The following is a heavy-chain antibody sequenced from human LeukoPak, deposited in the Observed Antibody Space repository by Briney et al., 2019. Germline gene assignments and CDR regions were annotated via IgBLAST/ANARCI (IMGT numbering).Heavy chain of an antibody. D-gene: IGHD3-10*01. CDR2: ISGSGGFT. Sequence: TGGSLRLSCAASGFTFSTYAMSWVRQAPGKGLEWVSAISGSGGFTYYADSVRGRFTISRDNSKNTLYLQVNSLRAEDTAVYYCAKRAHEVGVNLHNFDYWGQGTLVTVSS. V-gene: IGHV3-23*01. CDR1: GFTFSTYA. J-gene: IGHJ4*02. CDR3: AKRAHEVGVNLHNFDY.